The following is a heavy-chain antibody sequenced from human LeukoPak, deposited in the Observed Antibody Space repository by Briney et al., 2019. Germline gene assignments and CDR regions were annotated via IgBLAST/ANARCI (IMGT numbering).Heavy chain of an antibody. V-gene: IGHV3-7*01. J-gene: IGHJ6*02. CDR1: GFTFSSYW. CDR2: IKQDGSEK. CDR3: ARDPFTIFGVVINRYYGMDV. D-gene: IGHD3-3*01. Sequence: GGSLRLSCAASGFTFSSYWMGWVRQAPGKGLEWVANIKQDGSEKYYVDSVKGRFTISRDNAKNSLYLQMNSLRAEDTAVYYCARDPFTIFGVVINRYYGMDVWGQGTTVTVSS.